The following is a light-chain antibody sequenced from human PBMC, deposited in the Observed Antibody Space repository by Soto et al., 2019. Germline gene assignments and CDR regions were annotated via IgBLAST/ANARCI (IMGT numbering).Light chain of an antibody. V-gene: IGKV4-1*01. CDR2: WAS. CDR1: QTVLYSSNNKNH. CDR3: QQYYSTPRT. J-gene: IGKJ1*01. Sequence: DIVMTQSPDSLSVSLGERATINCKSSQTVLYSSNNKNHLGWYQQRPGQPPKLLFSWASTRESGVPDRFSASGSGTDFTLSIGSLQAEDVAVYYCQQYYSTPRTFGQGTKVEIK.